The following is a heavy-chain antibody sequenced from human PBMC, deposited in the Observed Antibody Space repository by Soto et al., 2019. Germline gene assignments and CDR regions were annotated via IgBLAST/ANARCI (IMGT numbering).Heavy chain of an antibody. D-gene: IGHD1-26*01. CDR2: INAGNGNT. CDR3: ARGGVGYYGMDV. Sequence: QVQLVQSWAEVKKPGASVKVSCKASGYTFTSYAMHWVRQAPGQRLEWMGWINAGNGNTKYSQKFQGRVTITRDTSASTAYMELSSLRSEDTAVYYCARGGVGYYGMDVWGQGTTVTVSS. V-gene: IGHV1-3*01. CDR1: GYTFTSYA. J-gene: IGHJ6*02.